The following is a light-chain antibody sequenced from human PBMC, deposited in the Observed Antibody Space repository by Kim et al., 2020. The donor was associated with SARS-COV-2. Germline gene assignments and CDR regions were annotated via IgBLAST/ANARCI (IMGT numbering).Light chain of an antibody. J-gene: IGKJ1*01. CDR1: QAIRSD. V-gene: IGKV1-6*01. CDR2: GAS. Sequence: AIQMTQSPSSLSASVGDRVTITCRASQAIRSDLGWYQQKPGKAPQLLMYGASILQTGVPSRFSGSGSGTDFTLTISSLQPEDSATYYCLQDYDLPWTFGQGTKVEIK. CDR3: LQDYDLPWT.